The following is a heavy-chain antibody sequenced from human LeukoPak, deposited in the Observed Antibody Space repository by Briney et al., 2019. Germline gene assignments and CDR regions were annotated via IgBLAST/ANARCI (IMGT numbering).Heavy chain of an antibody. V-gene: IGHV4-39*01. D-gene: IGHD6-19*01. CDR3: ARHLGYSSGWLDY. Sequence: SETLSLTCTVSGGPISSSSYYWGWIRQPPGKGLEWIGSIYYSGSTYYNPSLKSRVTISVDTSKNQFSLKLSSVTAADTAVYYCARHLGYSSGWLDYWGQGTLVTVSS. CDR1: GGPISSSSYY. J-gene: IGHJ4*02. CDR2: IYYSGST.